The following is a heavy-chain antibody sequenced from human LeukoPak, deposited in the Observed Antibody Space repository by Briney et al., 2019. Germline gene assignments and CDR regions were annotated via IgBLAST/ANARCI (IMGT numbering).Heavy chain of an antibody. CDR1: GDSICTYY. CDR2: IYYSGST. D-gene: IGHD3-22*01. Sequence: PSETLSLTCSFSGDSICTYYWSWIRQPPGKGLEWIGYIYYSGSTNYNPSLKSRVTISVDTSKNQFSLKLSSVTAADTAVYYCARGTNYDSSGYGYFDYWGQGTLVTVSS. J-gene: IGHJ4*02. V-gene: IGHV4-59*01. CDR3: ARGTNYDSSGYGYFDY.